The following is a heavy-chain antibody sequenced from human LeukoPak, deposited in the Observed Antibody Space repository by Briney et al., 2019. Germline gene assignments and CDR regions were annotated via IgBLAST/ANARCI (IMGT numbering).Heavy chain of an antibody. CDR2: INTNTGNP. J-gene: IGHJ4*02. CDR3: AREPLDYGDYDSLWDY. D-gene: IGHD4-17*01. V-gene: IGHV7-4-1*02. CDR1: GYTFTSYA. Sequence: ASVKVSCKASGYTFTSYAMNWVRQAPGQGLEWMGWINTNTGNPTYAQGFTGRFVFSLDTSVSTAYLRISSLKAEDTAVYYCAREPLDYGDYDSLWDYWGQGTLVTVSS.